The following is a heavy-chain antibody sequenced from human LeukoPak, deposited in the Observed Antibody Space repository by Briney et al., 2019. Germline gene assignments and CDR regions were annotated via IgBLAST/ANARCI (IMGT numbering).Heavy chain of an antibody. V-gene: IGHV1-46*01. J-gene: IGHJ4*02. CDR3: ARGRLPYYYGSGSYYNEGGPGDY. D-gene: IGHD3-10*01. Sequence: ASVKVSCKASGYTLTSYYMHWVRQAPGQGLEWMGIINPSGGSTSYAQKYQGRVTMTRDTSTSTVYMELNSLRSEDTAVYYCARGRLPYYYGSGSYYNEGGPGDYWGQGTLVTVSS. CDR2: INPSGGST. CDR1: GYTLTSYY.